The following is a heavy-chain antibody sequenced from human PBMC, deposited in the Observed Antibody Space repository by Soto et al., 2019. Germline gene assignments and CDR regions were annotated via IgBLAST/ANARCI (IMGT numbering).Heavy chain of an antibody. D-gene: IGHD4-17*01. CDR3: ARRYGVYFDY. J-gene: IGHJ4*02. CDR2: IYYSGST. CDR1: DGSISSYY. V-gene: IGHV4-59*08. Sequence: FVTKSHTCTVADGSISSYYWSWIRQPPGKGLEWIGYIYYSGSTNYNPSLKSRVTISVDTSKNQFSLKLSSVTAADTAVYYCARRYGVYFDYWGQGTLVTVSS.